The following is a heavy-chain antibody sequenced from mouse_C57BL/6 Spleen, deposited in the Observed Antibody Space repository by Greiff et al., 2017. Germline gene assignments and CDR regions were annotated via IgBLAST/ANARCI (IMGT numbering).Heavy chain of an antibody. CDR2: INYDGSST. J-gene: IGHJ2*01. CDR3: ARDRGVANDFGC. Sequence: EVQGVESEGGLVQPGSSMKLSCTASGFTFSDYYMAWVRQVPEKGLEWVANINYDGSSTYYLDSLKSRSTISRDNATNILYLQMSSLKSEDTATYYCARDRGVANDFGCWGQGSTLTVAS. V-gene: IGHV5-16*01. CDR1: GFTFSDYY. D-gene: IGHD1-1*02.